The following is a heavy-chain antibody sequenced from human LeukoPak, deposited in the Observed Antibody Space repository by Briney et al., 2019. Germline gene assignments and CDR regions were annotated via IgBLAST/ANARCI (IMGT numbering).Heavy chain of an antibody. CDR1: GDSISSSNYY. J-gene: IGHJ3*02. CDR2: IYYSGST. D-gene: IGHD5-12*01. Sequence: SETLSLTCTVSGDSISSSNYYWSWIRQPPGKGLEWIGYIYYSGSTYYNPSLKSRVTISVDTSKNQFSLKLSSVTAADTAVYYCARGYSGYDYAFDIWGQGTMVTVSS. CDR3: ARGYSGYDYAFDI. V-gene: IGHV4-30-4*01.